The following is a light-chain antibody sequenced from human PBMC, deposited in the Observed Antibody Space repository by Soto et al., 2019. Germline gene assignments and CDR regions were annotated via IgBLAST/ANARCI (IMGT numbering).Light chain of an antibody. Sequence: QSALTQPASVSGSPGQSITISCTGTCSDVGGYNFVSWYQQHPGTAPKLMIYDVSNRPSGVSNRFSGSKSGNTASLTISGLQPEDEADYYCSSYTSSSTVVFGGGTKLTVL. J-gene: IGLJ2*01. CDR3: SSYTSSSTVV. CDR2: DVS. V-gene: IGLV2-14*01. CDR1: CSDVGGYNF.